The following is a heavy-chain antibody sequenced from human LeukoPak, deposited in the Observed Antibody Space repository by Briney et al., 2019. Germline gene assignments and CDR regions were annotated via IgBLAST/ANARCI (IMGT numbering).Heavy chain of an antibody. CDR2: VYYTGST. V-gene: IGHV4-59*01. Sequence: SETLSLTCTVSGGSTSSYYWSWVRQPPGKGLEWIGFVYYTGSTNYSPSLKSRVTISVDTSKNQFSLKLRSVTAADTAVYYCARHGGWLQFFDYWGQGTLVTVSS. CDR1: GGSTSSYY. J-gene: IGHJ4*02. D-gene: IGHD5-24*01. CDR3: ARHGGWLQFFDY.